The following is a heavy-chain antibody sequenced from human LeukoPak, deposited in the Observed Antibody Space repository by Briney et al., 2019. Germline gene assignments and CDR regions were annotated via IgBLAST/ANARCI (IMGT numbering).Heavy chain of an antibody. CDR3: QTSTIWSGYEHFDY. CDR1: GYTFTGYY. V-gene: IGHV1-2*02. CDR2: INPNSGGT. Sequence: GASVKVSCKASGYTFTGYYMHWVRQAPGQGLEWMGWINPNSGGTNYAQKFQGRVTMTRDTSTSTAYMELSSLRSEDTAVYYCQTSTIWSGYEHFDYWGQGTLVTVSS. D-gene: IGHD3-3*01. J-gene: IGHJ4*02.